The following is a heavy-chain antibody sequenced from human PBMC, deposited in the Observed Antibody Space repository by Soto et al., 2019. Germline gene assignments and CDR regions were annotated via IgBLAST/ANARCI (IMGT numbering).Heavy chain of an antibody. D-gene: IGHD3-22*01. Sequence: PGGSLRLSCAASGFTFSSYAMSWVRQAPGKGLEWVSAISGSGGSTYYADSVKGRFTISRDNSKNTLYLQMNSLRAEDTAVYYCAKDRVGRAADSSGYYYIPYYFDYWGQGTLVTVSS. CDR1: GFTFSSYA. J-gene: IGHJ4*02. V-gene: IGHV3-23*01. CDR3: AKDRVGRAADSSGYYYIPYYFDY. CDR2: ISGSGGST.